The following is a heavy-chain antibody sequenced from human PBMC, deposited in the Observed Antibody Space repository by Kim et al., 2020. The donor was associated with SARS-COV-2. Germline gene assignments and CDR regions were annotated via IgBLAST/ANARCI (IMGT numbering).Heavy chain of an antibody. CDR2: ISYDGSNK. J-gene: IGHJ6*02. Sequence: GGSLRLSCAASGFTFSSYAMHWVRQAPGKGLEWVAVISYDGSNKYYADSVKGRFIISRDNSKNTLYLQMNSLRAEDTAVYYCARDFGPTGDKWGLLWFGELYASGGMDVWGQGTTVTVSS. CDR1: GFTFSSYA. D-gene: IGHD3-10*01. V-gene: IGHV3-30-3*01. CDR3: ARDFGPTGDKWGLLWFGELYASGGMDV.